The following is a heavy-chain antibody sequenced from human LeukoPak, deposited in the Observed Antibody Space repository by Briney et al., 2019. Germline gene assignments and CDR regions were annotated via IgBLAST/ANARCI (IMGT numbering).Heavy chain of an antibody. CDR2: ISAGGVST. J-gene: IGHJ5*02. CDR1: RFTFSSYA. V-gene: IGHV3-23*01. Sequence: LAGGSLRLSCAASRFTFSSYAMSWVRQAPGKGLEWVSAISAGGVSTYYADSVKGRFTISRDNSKNTLYLQMNSLRAEDTAVYYCAKGAGTDRTWGQGTLVTVSS. CDR3: AKGAGTDRT.